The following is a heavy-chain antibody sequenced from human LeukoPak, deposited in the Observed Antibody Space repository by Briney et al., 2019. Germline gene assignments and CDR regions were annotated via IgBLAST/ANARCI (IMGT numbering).Heavy chain of an antibody. CDR3: VRFGVNYDMDV. Sequence: SETLSLTCSVSGGSISGYYWTWVRQPPGRGLEWIGQIHYSGRADYNPSLKSRITMSVDTSRNQISLKLSSVTAADTAIYYCVRFGVNYDMDVWGQGTTVTVFS. CDR1: GGSISGYY. J-gene: IGHJ6*02. D-gene: IGHD3-16*01. CDR2: IHYSGRA. V-gene: IGHV4-59*01.